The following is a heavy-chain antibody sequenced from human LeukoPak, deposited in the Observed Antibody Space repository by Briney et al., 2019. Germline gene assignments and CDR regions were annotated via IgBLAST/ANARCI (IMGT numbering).Heavy chain of an antibody. CDR1: GFTFSSYW. J-gene: IGHJ4*02. Sequence: PGGSLRLSCAASGFTFSSYWMSWVRQAPGKGLEWVANIKQDGSEKYYVDCVKGRFTISRDNAKNSLYLQMNSLRAEDTAVYYCARDRFPYYYDSSGYYSLGYWGQGTLVTVSS. CDR2: IKQDGSEK. CDR3: ARDRFPYYYDSSGYYSLGY. D-gene: IGHD3-22*01. V-gene: IGHV3-7*01.